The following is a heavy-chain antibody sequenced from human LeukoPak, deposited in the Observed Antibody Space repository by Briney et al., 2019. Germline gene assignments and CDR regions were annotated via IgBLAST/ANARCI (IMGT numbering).Heavy chain of an antibody. CDR2: IYYSGST. CDR1: GGSISSGDYY. D-gene: IGHD4-17*01. Sequence: PSETLSLTCTVSGGSISSGDYYWSWLRQPPGTGLEWLGYIYYSGSTYYNPSLKSRVTISVDTSKNQFSLKLSSVTAADTAVYYCASSHDYGDYVWDYWGQGTLVTVSS. CDR3: ASSHDYGDYVWDY. J-gene: IGHJ4*02. V-gene: IGHV4-30-4*01.